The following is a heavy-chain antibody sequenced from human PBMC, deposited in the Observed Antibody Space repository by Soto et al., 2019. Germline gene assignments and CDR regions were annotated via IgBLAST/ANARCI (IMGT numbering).Heavy chain of an antibody. D-gene: IGHD3-3*01. Sequence: GGSLRLSCAASGFTFSSYAMSWVRQAPGKGLEWVSAISGSGGSTYYADSVKGRFTISRDNSKNRLYLQMNSLRAEDTAVYYCAKDNSRFFLEFGLKTARLEYYYYGMDVWGQGTTVTVSS. V-gene: IGHV3-23*01. CDR1: GFTFSSYA. CDR3: AKDNSRFFLEFGLKTARLEYYYYGMDV. J-gene: IGHJ6*02. CDR2: ISGSGGST.